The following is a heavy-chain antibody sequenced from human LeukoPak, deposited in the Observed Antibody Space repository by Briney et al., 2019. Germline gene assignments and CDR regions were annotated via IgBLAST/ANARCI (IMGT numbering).Heavy chain of an antibody. CDR2: FDPENGET. CDR1: GYTLTELS. J-gene: IGHJ3*02. Sequence: ASVKVSCKVSGYTLTELSMHWVRQAPGKGLEWIGGFDPENGETIYAQKFQGRVTMTEDTSTDTAYMELSSLRSEDTAVYYCATEKHVDIVATGEAFDIWGQGTMVTVSS. V-gene: IGHV1-24*01. CDR3: ATEKHVDIVATGEAFDI. D-gene: IGHD5-12*01.